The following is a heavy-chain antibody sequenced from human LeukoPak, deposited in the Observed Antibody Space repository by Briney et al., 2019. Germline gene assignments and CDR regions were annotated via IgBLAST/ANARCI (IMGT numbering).Heavy chain of an antibody. CDR2: INPNSGGT. J-gene: IGHJ4*02. CDR3: ARAYYYDSSGYYFDY. CDR1: GYTFTSYY. D-gene: IGHD3-22*01. Sequence: ASVKVSCKASGYTFTSYYMHWVRQAPGQGLEWMGIINPNSGGTNYAQKFQGRVTMTRDTSISTAYMELSRLRSDDTAVYYCARAYYYDSSGYYFDYWGQGTLVTVSS. V-gene: IGHV1-2*02.